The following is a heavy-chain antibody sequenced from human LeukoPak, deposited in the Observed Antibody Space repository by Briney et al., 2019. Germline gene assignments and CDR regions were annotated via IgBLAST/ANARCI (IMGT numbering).Heavy chain of an antibody. CDR2: ISSSSSTI. CDR1: GFTFSSHS. J-gene: IGHJ4*02. Sequence: PGGSLRLSCAASGFTFSSHSMNWVRQAPGKGLEWISYISSSSSTIYYADSVKGRFTISRDNAKNSLYLQMFSLRAEDTAVYYCARDHYGDYVKDSWGQGTLVTVSS. V-gene: IGHV3-48*04. D-gene: IGHD4-17*01. CDR3: ARDHYGDYVKDS.